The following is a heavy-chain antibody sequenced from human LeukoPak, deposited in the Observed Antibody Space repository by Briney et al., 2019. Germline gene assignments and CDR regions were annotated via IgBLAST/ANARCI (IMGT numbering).Heavy chain of an antibody. Sequence: GGSLRLSCAASGFTFSSYAMSWDRQAPGKGLEWVSAISGSGGSTYYADSVKGRFTISRDNSKNTLYLQMNSLRAEDTAVYYCAKGDPGLYYYDSSGYIFDYWGQGTLVTVSS. CDR2: ISGSGGST. D-gene: IGHD3-22*01. CDR3: AKGDPGLYYYDSSGYIFDY. CDR1: GFTFSSYA. V-gene: IGHV3-23*01. J-gene: IGHJ4*02.